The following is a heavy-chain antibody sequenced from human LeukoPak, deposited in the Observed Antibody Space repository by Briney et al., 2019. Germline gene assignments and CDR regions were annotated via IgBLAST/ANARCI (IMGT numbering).Heavy chain of an antibody. V-gene: IGHV1-69*04. D-gene: IGHD3-10*01. J-gene: IGHJ3*02. CDR1: GGTFSSYA. CDR3: ARITYYYGSGSYLGAFDI. Sequence: SVKVSCKASGGTFSSYAISWVRQAPGQGLEWMGRIIPILGIANYAQKFQGRVTITADKSTSTAYMELSSLRSEDTAVYYCARITYYYGSGSYLGAFDIWGQGTMVTVPS. CDR2: IIPILGIA.